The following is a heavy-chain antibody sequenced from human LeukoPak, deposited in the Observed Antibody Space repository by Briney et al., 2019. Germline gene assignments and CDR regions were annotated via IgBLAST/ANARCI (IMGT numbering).Heavy chain of an antibody. D-gene: IGHD6-19*01. V-gene: IGHV1-18*01. CDR3: ARDGYSSGWYYNDY. CDR1: GYTFTSYG. Sequence: GASVKVSCKASGYTFTSYGISWVRPAPGQGLEWVGWISAYNGNTNYAQKLQGRVTMPTDTSTSTAYMELRSLRSDDTAVYYCARDGYSSGWYYNDYWGQGTLVTVSS. CDR2: ISAYNGNT. J-gene: IGHJ4*02.